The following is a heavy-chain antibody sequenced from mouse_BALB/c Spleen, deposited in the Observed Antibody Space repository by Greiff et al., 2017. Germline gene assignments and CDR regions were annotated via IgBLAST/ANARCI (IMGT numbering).Heavy chain of an antibody. V-gene: IGHV5-17*02. CDR2: ISSGSSTI. Sequence: EVMLVESGGGLVQPGGSRKLSCAASGFTFSSFGMHWVRKAPEKGLEWVAYISSGSSTIHYADTVKGRFTISRDNPKNTLFLQMTSLRSEDTAMYYCARGGFDGNYYAMDYWGQGTSVTVSS. J-gene: IGHJ4*01. D-gene: IGHD2-1*01. CDR1: GFTFSSFG. CDR3: ARGGFDGNYYAMDY.